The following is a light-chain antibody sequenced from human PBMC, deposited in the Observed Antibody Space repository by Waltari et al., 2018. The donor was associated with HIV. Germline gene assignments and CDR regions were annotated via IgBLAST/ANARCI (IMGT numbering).Light chain of an antibody. Sequence: QSVLTQPPSASGTPGQRVTISCSGSSSDIGSHTVNWYQQLPGTAPRLLIYTNNQLPSGVPARFSGSKSGTSASLVISGLQSEDEADYFCAAWDDSLNGDVVFGGGTKLTVL. CDR3: AAWDDSLNGDVV. V-gene: IGLV1-44*01. J-gene: IGLJ2*01. CDR1: SSDIGSHT. CDR2: TNN.